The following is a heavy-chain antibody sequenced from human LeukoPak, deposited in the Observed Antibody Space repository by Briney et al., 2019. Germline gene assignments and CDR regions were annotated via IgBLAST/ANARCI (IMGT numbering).Heavy chain of an antibody. Sequence: GGSLRLFCAASGFTFSSYWMSWVRQAPGKGLEWVANIRRDGSVQNYVDSVKGRYTISRDNPKNSVYLQMSSLRAEDTAVYYCLVTTRSRGFDYWGQGTLVTVSS. CDR3: LVTTRSRGFDY. D-gene: IGHD1/OR15-1a*01. CDR2: IRRDGSVQ. CDR1: GFTFSSYW. J-gene: IGHJ4*02. V-gene: IGHV3-7*01.